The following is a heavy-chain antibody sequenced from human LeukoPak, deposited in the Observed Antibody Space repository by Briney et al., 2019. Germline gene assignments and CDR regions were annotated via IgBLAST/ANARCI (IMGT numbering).Heavy chain of an antibody. Sequence: SETLSLTCVVYGGSFSGYHWSWIRQSPGKGLEWIGEINHRGSTNYNPSLKRRVTMSLDTSKNQFSLKLSSVTAADTAVYYCARDHYYDSSGPDYWGQGTLVTVSS. CDR3: ARDHYYDSSGPDY. V-gene: IGHV4-34*01. CDR2: INHRGST. D-gene: IGHD3-22*01. J-gene: IGHJ4*02. CDR1: GGSFSGYH.